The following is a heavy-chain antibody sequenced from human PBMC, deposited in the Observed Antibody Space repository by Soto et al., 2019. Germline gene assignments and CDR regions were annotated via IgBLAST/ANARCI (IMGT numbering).Heavy chain of an antibody. V-gene: IGHV4-59*01. CDR2: IYYSGST. Sequence: SETLSLTCTVSGGSISSYYWSRIRQPPGKGLEWIGYIYYSGSTNYNPSLKSRVTISVDTSKNQFSLKLSSVTAADTAVYYCARTRIAPRGMDVWGQGTTVTVSS. J-gene: IGHJ6*02. CDR1: GGSISSYY. CDR3: ARTRIAPRGMDV. D-gene: IGHD6-13*01.